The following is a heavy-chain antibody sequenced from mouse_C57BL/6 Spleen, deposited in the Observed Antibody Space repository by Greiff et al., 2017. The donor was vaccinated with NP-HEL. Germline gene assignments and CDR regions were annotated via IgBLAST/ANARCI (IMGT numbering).Heavy chain of an antibody. CDR2: IYPGDGDT. Sequence: VQLQQSGPELVKPGASVKISCKASGYAFSSSWMNWVKQRPGKGLEWIGRIYPGDGDTNYNGKFKGKATLTADKSSSTAYMQLSSLTSEDSAVYFCARDGYSTLYYFDYWGQGTTLTVSS. D-gene: IGHD2-3*01. V-gene: IGHV1-82*01. CDR1: GYAFSSSW. J-gene: IGHJ2*01. CDR3: ARDGYSTLYYFDY.